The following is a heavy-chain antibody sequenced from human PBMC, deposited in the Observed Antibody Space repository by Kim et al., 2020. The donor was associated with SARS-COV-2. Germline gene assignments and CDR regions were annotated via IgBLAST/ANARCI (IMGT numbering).Heavy chain of an antibody. J-gene: IGHJ4*02. CDR2: IWYDGSNK. V-gene: IGHV3-33*01. Sequence: GGSLRLSCAASGFTFSSYGMHWVRQAPGKGLEWVAVIWYDGSNKYYADSVKGRFTISRDNSKNTLYLQMNSLRAEDTAVYYCARELQAYAIIVEAGPCDYWGQGSLVTVSS. D-gene: IGHD2-8*01. CDR3: ARELQAYAIIVEAGPCDY. CDR1: GFTFSSYG.